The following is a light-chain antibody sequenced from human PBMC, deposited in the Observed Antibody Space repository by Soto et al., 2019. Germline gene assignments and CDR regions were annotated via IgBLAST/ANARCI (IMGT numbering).Light chain of an antibody. J-gene: IGLJ1*01. CDR3: CSYAGTYTFV. V-gene: IGLV2-11*01. Sequence: QSVLTQPRSVSGSPGQSVTISCTGTSSDIGAYNHVSWYQQHPGKAPKVMIYDVIKRPSGVPERFSGSKSGNTASLTISGLQAEDEADYYCCSYAGTYTFVFGSGTKVTVL. CDR2: DVI. CDR1: SSDIGAYNH.